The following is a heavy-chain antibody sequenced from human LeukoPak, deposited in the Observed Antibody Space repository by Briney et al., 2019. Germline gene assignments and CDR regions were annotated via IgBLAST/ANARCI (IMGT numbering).Heavy chain of an antibody. Sequence: GGSLRLSCAASGFTFGESTMHWVRQGPGKGLEWIGLICWDGGSTYYADSVKGRFTISRDNSKNFVYLQMSSLRTEDTALYYCAKGNHYTSNQYNWFAPWGQGTLVTVSS. D-gene: IGHD2-2*02. J-gene: IGHJ5*02. CDR1: GFTFGEST. V-gene: IGHV3-43*01. CDR3: AKGNHYTSNQYNWFAP. CDR2: ICWDGGST.